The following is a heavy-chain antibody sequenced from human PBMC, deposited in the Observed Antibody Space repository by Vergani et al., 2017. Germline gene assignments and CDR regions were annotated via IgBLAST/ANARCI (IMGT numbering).Heavy chain of an antibody. CDR2: IKQDGSAK. V-gene: IGHV3-7*01. Sequence: EVQLVESGGGLVQPGGSLRLSCAASGFTFSSYWMSWVRQAPGKGLEWVANIKQDGSAKYYVDSVKGRFTISRDNAKNSLYLQMNSLRAEDTAVYYCAIARWYSSGWYPHDRSEPYYFDYWGQGTLVTVSS. D-gene: IGHD6-19*01. J-gene: IGHJ4*02. CDR3: AIARWYSSGWYPHDRSEPYYFDY. CDR1: GFTFSSYW.